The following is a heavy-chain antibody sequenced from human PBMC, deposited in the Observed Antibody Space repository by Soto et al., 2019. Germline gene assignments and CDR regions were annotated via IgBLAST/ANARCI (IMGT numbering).Heavy chain of an antibody. Sequence: SVKVYCKASRGTFSSYAISWMRLGTGKGLEWMGGIITIFGTAKYAQKFQDRVTITADASTSTAYQEPINPRSEATAVSNCARAGDGYNIYFYFVMDVWARGPTFTVSS. V-gene: IGHV1-69*13. J-gene: IGHJ6*01. CDR3: ARAGDGYNIYFYFVMDV. CDR1: RGTFSSYA. CDR2: IITIFGTA. D-gene: IGHD5-12*01.